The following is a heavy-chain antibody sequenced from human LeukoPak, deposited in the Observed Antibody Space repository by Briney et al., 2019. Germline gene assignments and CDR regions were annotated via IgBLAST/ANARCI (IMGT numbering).Heavy chain of an antibody. CDR2: INPNSVGT. CDR3: ARGARITMVRGVMSPAPFDY. CDR1: GYTFTGYD. V-gene: IGHV1-2*02. Sequence: ASVNVSCKASGYTFTGYDMHCVRQAPGQGLEWMGWINPNSVGTNYAQKFQGRVTMTSVTSISTAYMELSRLRSDATAVYYCARGARITMVRGVMSPAPFDYWGQGTLVTVSS. D-gene: IGHD3-10*01. J-gene: IGHJ4*02.